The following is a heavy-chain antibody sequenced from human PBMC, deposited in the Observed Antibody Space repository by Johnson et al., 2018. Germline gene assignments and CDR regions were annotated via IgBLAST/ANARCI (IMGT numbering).Heavy chain of an antibody. CDR1: GFTFSHFA. CDR3: ATDPGVFQH. CDR2: IWYDGSHQ. J-gene: IGHJ1*01. V-gene: IGHV3-33*01. Sequence: VQLVESGGGVVQPGGSLRLSCTASGFTFSHFAMFWVRQAPGKGLEWVALIWYDGSHQSYADSVKGRFTISRDNSKNTLYLQMDSLRAEDTAVYYCATDPGVFQHWGQGTLVTVSS.